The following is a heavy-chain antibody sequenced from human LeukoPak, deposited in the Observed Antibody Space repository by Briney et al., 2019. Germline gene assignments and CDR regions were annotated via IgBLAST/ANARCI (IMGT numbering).Heavy chain of an antibody. CDR1: GYTLTELS. J-gene: IGHJ4*02. CDR2: FDPEDGET. V-gene: IGHV1-24*01. D-gene: IGHD3-10*01. CDR3: ATALGGSGSYYSWDY. Sequence: ASVKVSCKVSGYTLTELSMHWVRQAPGKGLDWMGGFDPEDGETIYAQKFQGRVTMTEDTSTDTAYMELSSLRSGDTAVYYCATALGGSGSYYSWDYWGQGTLVTVSS.